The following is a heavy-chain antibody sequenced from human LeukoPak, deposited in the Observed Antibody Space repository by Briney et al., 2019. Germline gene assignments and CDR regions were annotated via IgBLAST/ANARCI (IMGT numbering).Heavy chain of an antibody. D-gene: IGHD1-26*01. CDR2: IIPIFGTA. CDR3: ARGSGSYYNWFDP. Sequence: SVKVSCKASGGTFSSYAISWVRQAPGQGLEWMGGIIPIFGTANYAQKFQGRVTITTDESASTAYMELSSLRSEDTAVYYCARGSGSYYNWFDPWGQGTLVTVSS. CDR1: GGTFSSYA. V-gene: IGHV1-69*05. J-gene: IGHJ5*02.